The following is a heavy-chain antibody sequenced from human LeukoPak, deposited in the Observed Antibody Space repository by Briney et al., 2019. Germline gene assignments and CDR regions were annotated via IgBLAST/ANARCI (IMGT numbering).Heavy chain of an antibody. J-gene: IGHJ4*02. CDR1: GFTFSSSW. V-gene: IGHV3-7*03. Sequence: PGGSLRLSCVASGFTFSSSWMSWVRQAPGKGLEWVANIKQDGSEKSYVESVRGRFTISRGNAKNSLYLQLNSLRAGDTALYYCARDNPPDYWGQGTLVTVSS. CDR2: IKQDGSEK. CDR3: ARDNPPDY.